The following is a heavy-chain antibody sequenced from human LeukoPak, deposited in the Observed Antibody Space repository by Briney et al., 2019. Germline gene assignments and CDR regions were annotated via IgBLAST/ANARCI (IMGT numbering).Heavy chain of an antibody. V-gene: IGHV4-4*07. Sequence: PSETLSLTCTVSGASISSHYWSWIRQPAGKRLEWIGRIWATGSTVDNPSFRSRLTLSIDRSKSQLSLKLTSMTAADSAVYYCARVRAYSDFVGNFDLWGHGIPVTVSS. CDR1: GASISSHY. J-gene: IGHJ2*01. CDR2: IWATGST. D-gene: IGHD4-11*01. CDR3: ARVRAYSDFVGNFDL.